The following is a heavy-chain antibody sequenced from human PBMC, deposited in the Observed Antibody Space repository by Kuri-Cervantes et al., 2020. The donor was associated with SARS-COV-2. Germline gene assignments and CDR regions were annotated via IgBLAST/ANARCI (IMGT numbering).Heavy chain of an antibody. CDR3: ARLRRHNDGWFATGYYMDV. D-gene: IGHD6-19*01. J-gene: IGHJ6*03. Sequence: GSLRLSCTVSGGSISSHYWSWIRQPPGKGLEWIGEINYSGTTNYNPSLKSRVTISADPSKNLFSLNLTSVTAADTAMYYCARLRRHNDGWFATGYYMDVWGKGTTVTVSS. CDR2: INYSGTT. V-gene: IGHV4-34*01. CDR1: GGSISSHY.